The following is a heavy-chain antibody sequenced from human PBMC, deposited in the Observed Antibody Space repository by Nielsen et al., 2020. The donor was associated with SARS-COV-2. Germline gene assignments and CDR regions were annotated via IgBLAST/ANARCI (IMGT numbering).Heavy chain of an antibody. Sequence: GRFTISRGNAKNSMSLQMNSLRVEDTAVYYCARDWSRAFDVWGQGTMVTVSS. J-gene: IGHJ3*01. CDR3: ARDWSRAFDV. V-gene: IGHV3-11*06.